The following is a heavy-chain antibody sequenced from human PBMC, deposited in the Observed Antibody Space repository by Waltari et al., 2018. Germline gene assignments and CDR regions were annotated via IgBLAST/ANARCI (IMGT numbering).Heavy chain of an antibody. CDR1: GYKFIDHY. V-gene: IGHV1-2*04. CDR3: ARVSGSTPWRYGLAV. CDR2: INPRTGET. D-gene: IGHD1-7*01. Sequence: QVQLVQSGADVKKPGASVKVSCQAFGYKFIDHYIHYVRQAPGQGLEWMGWINPRTGETYFAQKFQGSVTMTRDTSLGTVYLELSNLTSDDTGIYYCARVSGSTPWRYGLAVWGPGTTVTV. J-gene: IGHJ6*02.